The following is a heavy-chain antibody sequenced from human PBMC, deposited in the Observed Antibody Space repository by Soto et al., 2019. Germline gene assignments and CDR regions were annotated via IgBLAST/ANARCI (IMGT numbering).Heavy chain of an antibody. CDR3: AKHLXDILTGYDY. D-gene: IGHD3-9*01. CDR2: INSDGSST. J-gene: IGHJ4*02. V-gene: IGHV3-74*01. CDR1: GFTFSSYW. Sequence: GSLRLSCAASGFTFSSYWMHWVRQAPGKGLVWVSRINSDGSSTSYADSVKGRFTISRDNAKNTLYLQMNSLRAEDTAVYYCAKHLXDILTGYDYWGQGTLVTVSS.